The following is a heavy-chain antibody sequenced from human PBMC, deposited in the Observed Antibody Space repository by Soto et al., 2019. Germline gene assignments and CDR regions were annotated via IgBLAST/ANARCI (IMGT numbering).Heavy chain of an antibody. V-gene: IGHV3-23*01. Sequence: PGGSLRLSCAASGFTFSSYAMSWVRQAPGKGLEWVSAISGSGGSTYYADSVKGRFTISRDNSKNTLYLQMNSLRAEDTAVYYCAKGSSSVDTAMVNFDYWGQGTLVTVSS. CDR3: AKGSSSVDTAMVNFDY. CDR1: GFTFSSYA. J-gene: IGHJ4*02. D-gene: IGHD5-18*01. CDR2: ISGSGGST.